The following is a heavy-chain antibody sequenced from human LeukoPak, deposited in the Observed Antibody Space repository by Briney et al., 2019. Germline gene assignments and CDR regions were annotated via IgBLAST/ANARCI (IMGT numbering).Heavy chain of an antibody. Sequence: SETLSLTCAVSADSFSSHYWTWIRQSPGKGLEWIGYISYIGSTNYNPSLKSRVTISIDTSKNQFSLKLWSVTAADTAVYYCARDLVTVTKGFDIWGQGTMVSVSS. CDR2: ISYIGST. CDR3: ARDLVTVTKGFDI. V-gene: IGHV4-59*11. J-gene: IGHJ3*02. CDR1: ADSFSSHY. D-gene: IGHD4-17*01.